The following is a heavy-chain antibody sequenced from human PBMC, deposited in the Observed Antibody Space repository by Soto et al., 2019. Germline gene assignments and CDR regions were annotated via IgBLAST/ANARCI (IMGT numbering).Heavy chain of an antibody. V-gene: IGHV1-46*01. J-gene: IGHJ5*02. Sequence: GASVKVYCKTSGYTFTSYYMHWVRQAPGQGLEWMGIINPSGGSTSYAQKFQGRVTMTRDTSTSTVYMELRYLRSEDTAVYYCARDYPIYSGSRSNNWFDPWGQGTLVTVSS. CDR3: ARDYPIYSGSRSNNWFDP. CDR1: GYTFTSYY. CDR2: INPSGGST. D-gene: IGHD1-26*01.